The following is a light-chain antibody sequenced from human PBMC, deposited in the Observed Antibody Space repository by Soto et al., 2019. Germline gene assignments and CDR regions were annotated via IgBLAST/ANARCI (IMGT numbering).Light chain of an antibody. Sequence: EIVMTQSPATLSVSPGEIATLYFRASQSFSVNYFAWFQQKPGQAPRLLIYGASNRATGIPDRFSGSGSGTDFTLTISRLEPEDFAVYYCQQYGSSGTFGQGTKVDIK. V-gene: IGKV3-20*01. CDR3: QQYGSSGT. CDR2: GAS. J-gene: IGKJ1*01. CDR1: QSFSVNY.